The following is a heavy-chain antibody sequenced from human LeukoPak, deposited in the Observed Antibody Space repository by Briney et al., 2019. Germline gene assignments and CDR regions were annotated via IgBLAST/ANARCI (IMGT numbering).Heavy chain of an antibody. V-gene: IGHV4-59*01. CDR1: GGSISSYY. J-gene: IGHJ6*02. Sequence: SETLSLTCTDSGGSISSYYWSWIRQPPGKGLEWIGYIYYSGSTNHNPSLKSRVTISVDTSKNQFSLKLSSVTAADTAVYYCARGAAPPFYYGMDVWGQGTTVTVSS. CDR3: ARGAAPPFYYGMDV. D-gene: IGHD2-15*01. CDR2: IYYSGST.